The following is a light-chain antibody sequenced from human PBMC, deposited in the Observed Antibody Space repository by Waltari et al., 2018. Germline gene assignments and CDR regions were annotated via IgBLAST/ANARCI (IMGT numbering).Light chain of an antibody. V-gene: IGKV4-1*01. Sequence: DIVLTQSPDSLAASLGERATITCKPRQSVLYNSNDKNYLAWYQQKPGQPPKLLIYWASTRESGVPDRFSGSGSGTDFTLTIGSLQAEDVAVYYCQQYYRSRTFGQGTKVEIK. CDR3: QQYYRSRT. J-gene: IGKJ1*01. CDR2: WAS. CDR1: QSVLYNSNDKNY.